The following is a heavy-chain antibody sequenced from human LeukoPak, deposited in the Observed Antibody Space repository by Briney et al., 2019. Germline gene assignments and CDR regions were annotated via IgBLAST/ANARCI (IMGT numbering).Heavy chain of an antibody. CDR2: IYYSGST. J-gene: IGHJ3*02. CDR1: GGSISSGGYY. Sequence: SETLSLTCTVSGGSISSGGYYWSWIRQHPGKGLEWIGYIYYSGSTYYNPSLKSRVTISVDTSKNQFSLKLSSVTAADTAVYYCARAIYSYGRGDAFDIWGQGTMVTVSS. D-gene: IGHD5-18*01. CDR3: ARAIYSYGRGDAFDI. V-gene: IGHV4-31*03.